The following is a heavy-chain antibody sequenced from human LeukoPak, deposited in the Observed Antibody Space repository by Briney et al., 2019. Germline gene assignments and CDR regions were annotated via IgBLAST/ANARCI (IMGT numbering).Heavy chain of an antibody. D-gene: IGHD2-15*01. CDR2: ISYDGSNK. V-gene: IGHV3-30*03. CDR1: GFTFSSYS. CDR3: ALDIVVVVAAAGDY. J-gene: IGHJ4*02. Sequence: GGSLRLSCAASGFTFSSYSMNWVRQAPGKGLEWVAVISYDGSNKYYADSVKGRFTISRDNSKNTLYLQMNSLRAEDTAVYYCALDIVVVVAAAGDYWGQGTLVTVSS.